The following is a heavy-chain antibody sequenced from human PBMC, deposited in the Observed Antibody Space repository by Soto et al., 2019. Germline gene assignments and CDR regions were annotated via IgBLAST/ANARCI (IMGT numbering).Heavy chain of an antibody. J-gene: IGHJ6*02. V-gene: IGHV3-33*01. CDR3: AREMVGVADYYYYGMDV. Sequence: QVQLVESGGGVVQPGRSLRLSCAASGFTFSSYGMHWVRQAPGKGLEWVAVIWYDGSNKYYADSVKGRFTISRDNSKSTLYLQMNSLRAEDTAVYYCAREMVGVADYYYYGMDVWGQGTTVTVSS. CDR2: IWYDGSNK. D-gene: IGHD6-19*01. CDR1: GFTFSSYG.